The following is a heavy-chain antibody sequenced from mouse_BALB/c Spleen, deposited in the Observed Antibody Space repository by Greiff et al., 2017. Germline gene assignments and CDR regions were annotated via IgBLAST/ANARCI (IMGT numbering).Heavy chain of an antibody. CDR2: IDPANGNT. D-gene: IGHD1-1*01. CDR1: GFNIKDTY. V-gene: IGHV14-3*02. CDR3: ALYYYGSSLYFDY. Sequence: VQLQQSGAELVKPGASVKLSCTASGFNIKDTYIHWVKQRPEQGLEWIGRIDPANGNTKYDPKFQGKATITADTSSNTAYLQLSSLTSEDTAVYYCALYYYGSSLYFDYWGQGTTLTVSS. J-gene: IGHJ2*01.